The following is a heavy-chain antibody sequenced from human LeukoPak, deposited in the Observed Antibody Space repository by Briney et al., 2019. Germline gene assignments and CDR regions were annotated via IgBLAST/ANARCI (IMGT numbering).Heavy chain of an antibody. J-gene: IGHJ3*02. D-gene: IGHD7-27*01. CDR1: GFIFDNYG. CDR3: ASRTWGISTFDI. V-gene: IGHV3-20*04. Sequence: GGSLRLSCAASGFIFDNYGMNWVRQAPGKGLDWVSGINWNGGSTAYADSVKGRFTISRDNAKNSLFLQMNSLRAEDTALYYCASRTWGISTFDIWGQGTMVTVSS. CDR2: INWNGGST.